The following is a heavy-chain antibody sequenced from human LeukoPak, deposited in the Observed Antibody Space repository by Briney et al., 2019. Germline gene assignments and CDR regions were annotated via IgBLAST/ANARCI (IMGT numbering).Heavy chain of an antibody. J-gene: IGHJ4*02. CDR3: AKDLGHYYGSGGFDY. CDR1: GFTFSSYG. CDR2: IRYDGSNK. Sequence: GGSLRLSCAASGFTFSSYGMHWVRQSPGKGLEWVAFIRYDGSNKYCADSVKGRFTISRDNSKNTLYLQMNSLRAEDTAVYYCAKDLGHYYGSGGFDYWGQGTLVTVSS. D-gene: IGHD3-10*01. V-gene: IGHV3-30*02.